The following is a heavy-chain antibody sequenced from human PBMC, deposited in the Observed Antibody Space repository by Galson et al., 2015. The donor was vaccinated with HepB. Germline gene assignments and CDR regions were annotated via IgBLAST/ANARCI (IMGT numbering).Heavy chain of an antibody. CDR3: ARAWRDWNDPRVWYFDY. Sequence: SLRLSCAASGFTFSDYYMSWIRQAPGKGLEWVSYISSSSSYTNYADSVKGRFTISRDNAKNSLYLQMNSLRAEDTAVYYCARAWRDWNDPRVWYFDYWGQGTLVTVSS. V-gene: IGHV3-11*06. J-gene: IGHJ4*02. CDR1: GFTFSDYY. D-gene: IGHD1-1*01. CDR2: ISSSSSYT.